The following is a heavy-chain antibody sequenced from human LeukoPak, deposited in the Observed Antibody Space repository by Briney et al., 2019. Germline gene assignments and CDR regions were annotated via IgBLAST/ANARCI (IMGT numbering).Heavy chain of an antibody. CDR3: AKGSSSWVPDY. D-gene: IGHD6-13*01. J-gene: IGHJ4*02. Sequence: GGSLRLSCGASGFRFDDYAMHWVRQAPGKGLEWVSGISWNSNTIGYADSVKGRFTISRDNAKNSLYLQVDSLRAEDTALYYCAKGSSSWVPDYWGQGTLVTVSS. V-gene: IGHV3-9*01. CDR1: GFRFDDYA. CDR2: ISWNSNTI.